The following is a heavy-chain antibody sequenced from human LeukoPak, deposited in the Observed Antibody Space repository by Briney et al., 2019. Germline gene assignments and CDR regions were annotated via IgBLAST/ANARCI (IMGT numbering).Heavy chain of an antibody. CDR1: GGSFSGYY. J-gene: IGHJ6*02. CDR2: INHSGST. D-gene: IGHD2-2*01. Sequence: PSETLSLTCAVYGGSFSGYYWSWIRQPPGKGLEWIGEINHSGSTNYNPSLKSRVTISVDTSKNQSSLKLSSVTAADTAVYYCARGGHIVVVPAAVAQSDYYYGMDVWGQGTTVTVSS. CDR3: ARGGHIVVVPAAVAQSDYYYGMDV. V-gene: IGHV4-34*01.